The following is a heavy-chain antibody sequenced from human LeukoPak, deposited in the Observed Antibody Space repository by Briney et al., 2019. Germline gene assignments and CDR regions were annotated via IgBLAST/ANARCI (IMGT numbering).Heavy chain of an antibody. CDR3: ARGKSHMD. J-gene: IGHJ3*01. D-gene: IGHD2-21*01. Sequence: PSETLSLTCTVSGGSISSSSYYWGWIRQPPGKGLEWIGSIYYSGSTYYNPSLKSRVTISVDTSKNQFSLKLSSVTAADTAVYYCARGKSHMDWGQGTMVTVSS. V-gene: IGHV4-39*07. CDR1: GGSISSSSYY. CDR2: IYYSGST.